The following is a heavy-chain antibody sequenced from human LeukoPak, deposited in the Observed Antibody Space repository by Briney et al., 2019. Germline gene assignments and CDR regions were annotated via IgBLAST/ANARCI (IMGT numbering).Heavy chain of an antibody. CDR2: INHSGST. CDR3: ARGPAGYDSSGPPG. Sequence: SETLSLTCAVYGGSFSGYYWRWIRLPPGKGLEWIGEINHSGSTNYNPSLKSRVTVLVDTSKNQFSLKLSSVNAADTAVYYCARGPAGYDSSGPPGWGQGTLVTVSS. J-gene: IGHJ4*02. D-gene: IGHD3-22*01. CDR1: GGSFSGYY. V-gene: IGHV4-34*01.